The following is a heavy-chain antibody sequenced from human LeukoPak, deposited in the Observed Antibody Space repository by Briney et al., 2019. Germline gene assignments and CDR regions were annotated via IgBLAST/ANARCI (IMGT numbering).Heavy chain of an antibody. CDR3: ARRDYVFDY. Sequence: ASVKVSCKASGYTFTGYYMHWVRQAPGQGLEWMGWINPNSGGTNYAQKFQGWVTMTRDTSISTAYMELSRLRSDDAAVDYCARRDYVFDYWGQGTLVTVSS. J-gene: IGHJ4*02. D-gene: IGHD4-17*01. V-gene: IGHV1-2*04. CDR1: GYTFTGYY. CDR2: INPNSGGT.